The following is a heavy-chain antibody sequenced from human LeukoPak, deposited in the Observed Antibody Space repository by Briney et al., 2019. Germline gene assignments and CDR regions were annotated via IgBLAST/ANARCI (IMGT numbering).Heavy chain of an antibody. D-gene: IGHD4-17*01. Sequence: GGSLRLPCTASGFTFTTYAMSWVRQAPGKGLEWVSSISGSGGNTYYADSVKGRFTISRDISKNTLYLQMNSLRAADTAIYYCAKDRYGDYYFDYWGQGTLVTVS. CDR3: AKDRYGDYYFDY. CDR1: GFTFTTYA. J-gene: IGHJ4*02. V-gene: IGHV3-23*01. CDR2: ISGSGGNT.